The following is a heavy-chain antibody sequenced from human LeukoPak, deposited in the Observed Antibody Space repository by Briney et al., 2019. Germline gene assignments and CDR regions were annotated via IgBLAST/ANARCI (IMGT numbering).Heavy chain of an antibody. CDR1: GGSISNYY. D-gene: IGHD5-18*01. CDR3: ARDSGYSYGYAY. J-gene: IGHJ4*02. Sequence: SETLSLTCTVSGGSISNYYWNWIRKPPGKGLEWIGNIFYSGSTNYNPSLKSRVTISVDTSKNQFSLKLSSVTAAGTAVYYCARDSGYSYGYAYWSQGTLVTVSS. CDR2: IFYSGST. V-gene: IGHV4-59*01.